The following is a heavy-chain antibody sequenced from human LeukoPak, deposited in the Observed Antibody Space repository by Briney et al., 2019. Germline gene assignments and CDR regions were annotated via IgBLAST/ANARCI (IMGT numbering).Heavy chain of an antibody. CDR2: TNSDGSST. D-gene: IGHD4-17*01. CDR1: GFTFSSYW. J-gene: IGHJ4*02. Sequence: PGGSLRLSCATSGFTFSSYWMHWVRQAPGKGLVWVSRTNSDGSSTSYADSVKGRFTISRDNAKNTLYLQMNSLRAEDTAVYYCARPSTVTDYFDYWGQGTLVTVSS. CDR3: ARPSTVTDYFDY. V-gene: IGHV3-74*01.